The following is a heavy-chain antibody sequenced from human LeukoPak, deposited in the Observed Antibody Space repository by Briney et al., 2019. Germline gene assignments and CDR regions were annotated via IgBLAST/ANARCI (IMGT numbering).Heavy chain of an antibody. CDR3: ASGPIAVAGMPFDY. J-gene: IGHJ4*02. D-gene: IGHD6-19*01. V-gene: IGHV3-74*01. CDR1: GFTFSSYW. Sequence: GSLRLSCAASGFTFSSYWMHWVRQGPGKGLVWVSRINSDGSSTSYADSVRGRFTISRDNAKNTLYLQMNSLRAEDTAVYYCASGPIAVAGMPFDYWGQGTLVTVSS. CDR2: INSDGSST.